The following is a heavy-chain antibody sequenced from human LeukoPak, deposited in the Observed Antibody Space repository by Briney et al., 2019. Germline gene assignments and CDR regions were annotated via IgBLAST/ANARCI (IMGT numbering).Heavy chain of an antibody. J-gene: IGHJ4*02. CDR1: GYTFTSYD. V-gene: IGHV1-8*01. Sequence: ASVKVSCKASGYTFTSYDINWVRQATGQGLEWMGWMNPNSGNTGYAQKFQGRVTMTEDTSTDTAYMELSSLRSEDTAVYYCASTLLLEWSLTSFDYWGQGTLVTVSS. D-gene: IGHD3-3*01. CDR2: MNPNSGNT. CDR3: ASTLLLEWSLTSFDY.